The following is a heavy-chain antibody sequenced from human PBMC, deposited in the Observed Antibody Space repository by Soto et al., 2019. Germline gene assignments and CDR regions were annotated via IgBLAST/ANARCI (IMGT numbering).Heavy chain of an antibody. J-gene: IGHJ4*02. V-gene: IGHV1-18*01. CDR1: GYTFTSYG. CDR3: ALEAFITMQIDYFDY. D-gene: IGHD3-10*01. Sequence: ASVKVSCKASGYTFTSYGISWVRQAPGQGLEWMGWISAYNGNTNYAQKFQGRVTITADESTSTAYMELSSLRSEDTAVYYCALEAFITMQIDYFDYWGQGTLVTVSS. CDR2: ISAYNGNT.